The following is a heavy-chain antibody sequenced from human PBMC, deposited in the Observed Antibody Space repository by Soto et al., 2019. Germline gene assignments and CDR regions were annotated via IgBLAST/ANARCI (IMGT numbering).Heavy chain of an antibody. V-gene: IGHV1-46*01. D-gene: IGHD5-12*01. J-gene: IGHJ3*02. CDR1: GYTFSSSY. CDR3: ARGRGYSGDDLQEDGFDI. Sequence: QVQLMQSGTEVKEPGASVNLSCKASGYTFSSSYIHWVRQAPGQGLEWMGIMNPSGDRTNYAQNFQGRVTMTRDTATSTVYMELSSLTFEDPAVYYCARGRGYSGDDLQEDGFDIWGQGTMVTVS. CDR2: MNPSGDRT.